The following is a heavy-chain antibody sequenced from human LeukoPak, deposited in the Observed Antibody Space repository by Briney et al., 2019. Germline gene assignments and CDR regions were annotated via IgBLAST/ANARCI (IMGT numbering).Heavy chain of an antibody. J-gene: IGHJ4*02. CDR1: GFTVSSNY. CDR3: ARAMPIVGATYLDY. Sequence: GGSLRLSCAASGFTVSSNYMSWVRQAPGKGLEYISVIYSGGTTYYADSVRGRFTISRDNSKNTLYLQMNSLRAEDTAVYYCARAMPIVGATYLDYWGQGTLVTVSS. V-gene: IGHV3-53*05. CDR2: IYSGGTT. D-gene: IGHD1-26*01.